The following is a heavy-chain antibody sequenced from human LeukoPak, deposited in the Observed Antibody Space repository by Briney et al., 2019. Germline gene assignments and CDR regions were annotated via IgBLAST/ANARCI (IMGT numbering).Heavy chain of an antibody. D-gene: IGHD2-15*01. V-gene: IGHV3-23*01. CDR3: AKDIGLTGVFY. Sequence: GGSLRLSCAASGFTFSSYVMSWARQAPGKGLEWVSAISGSGGSTYYADSVKGRFTISRDNSKNTLYLQMNSLRAEDTAVYYCAKDIGLTGVFYWGQGTLVTVSS. CDR2: ISGSGGST. J-gene: IGHJ4*02. CDR1: GFTFSSYV.